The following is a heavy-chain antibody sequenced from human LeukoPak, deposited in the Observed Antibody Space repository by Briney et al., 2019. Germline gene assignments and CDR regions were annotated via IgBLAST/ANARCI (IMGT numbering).Heavy chain of an antibody. J-gene: IGHJ4*02. CDR2: INPNSGGT. Sequence: ASVKVSCKASGYTFTGYYMHWVRQAPGQGLEWMGWINPNSGGTNYAQKFQGRVTMTRDTSISTAYMELSRLRSDDKAVYYCVLVLDYYFDYWGQGTLVTVSS. D-gene: IGHD3/OR15-3a*01. CDR1: GYTFTGYY. CDR3: VLVLDYYFDY. V-gene: IGHV1-2*02.